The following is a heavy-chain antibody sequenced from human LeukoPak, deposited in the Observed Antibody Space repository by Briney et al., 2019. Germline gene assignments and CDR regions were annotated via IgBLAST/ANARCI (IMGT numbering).Heavy chain of an antibody. CDR2: VYHSGST. J-gene: IGHJ4*02. Sequence: SQTLSLTCTVSGGSISSGGYYWGWIRQPPGKGLEWIGSVYHSGSTYYNPSLKSRVTISIDTSKNQFSLKLSSVTAADTAVYYCARDLPPQWELPFDYWGQGTLVTVSS. D-gene: IGHD1-26*01. CDR3: ARDLPPQWELPFDY. CDR1: GGSISSGGYY. V-gene: IGHV4-39*07.